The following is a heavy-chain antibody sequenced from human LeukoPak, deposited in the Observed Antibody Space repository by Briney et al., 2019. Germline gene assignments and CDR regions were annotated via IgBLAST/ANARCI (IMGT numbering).Heavy chain of an antibody. D-gene: IGHD2-21*02. CDR2: IYPGDSDT. J-gene: IGHJ3*02. CDR1: GYSFTTYW. V-gene: IGHV5-51*01. CDR3: ARWVTADRGKKDAFDI. Sequence: GESLKISCTASGYSFTTYWIGWVRQMPGKGLEWMGIIYPGDSDTRYSPSFQGQVTISADKSISTAYLQWSSLKASDTAIYHCARWVTADRGKKDAFDIWGQGTMVTVSS.